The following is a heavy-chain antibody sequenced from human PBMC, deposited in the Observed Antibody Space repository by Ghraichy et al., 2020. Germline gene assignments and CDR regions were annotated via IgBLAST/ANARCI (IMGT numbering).Heavy chain of an antibody. CDR3: AREQWLVPPYYYYYGMDV. CDR1: GGSISSGSYY. J-gene: IGHJ6*02. Sequence: SETLSLTCTVSGGSISSGSYYWSWIRQPAGKGLEWIGRIYTSGSTNYNPSLKSRVTISVDTSKNQFSLKLSSVTAADTAVYYCAREQWLVPPYYYYYGMDVWGQGTTVTVSS. V-gene: IGHV4-61*02. D-gene: IGHD6-19*01. CDR2: IYTSGST.